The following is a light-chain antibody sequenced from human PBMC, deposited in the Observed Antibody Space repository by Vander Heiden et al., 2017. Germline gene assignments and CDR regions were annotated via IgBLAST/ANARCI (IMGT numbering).Light chain of an antibody. CDR3: QQYYDSPLT. V-gene: IGKV4-1*01. CDR2: WAS. Sequence: IVMTQSPDSLAVSLGERATINCKSSQSVLLSPNNKNYLAWYQQKPGQPPKLLIYWASTRQSGVPDRFSGSGSGTDFTLTISSLQAEDVAVYYCQQYYDSPLTFGEGTKVEIK. CDR1: QSVLLSPNNKNY. J-gene: IGKJ4*01.